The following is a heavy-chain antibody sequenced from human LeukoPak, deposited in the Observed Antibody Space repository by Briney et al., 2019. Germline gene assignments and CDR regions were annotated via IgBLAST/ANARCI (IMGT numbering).Heavy chain of an antibody. CDR1: GFTVSSNY. Sequence: GVSLRLSCSASGFTVSSNYMSWLRQAPGKGLEGVTVVYSGGSTYYADSVKGRFTVSRDNSKNTLYLQMNRLRAEDTAVYYCASDAFDIWGQGTMVTVSS. CDR3: ASDAFDI. J-gene: IGHJ3*02. CDR2: VYSGGST. V-gene: IGHV3-53*01.